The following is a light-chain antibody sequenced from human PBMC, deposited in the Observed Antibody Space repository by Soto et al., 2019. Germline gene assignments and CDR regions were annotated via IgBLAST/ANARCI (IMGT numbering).Light chain of an antibody. CDR1: QSISNW. J-gene: IGKJ2*01. V-gene: IGKV1-5*03. CDR2: KAS. Sequence: DIQMTQSPSTLSASVGDTVTITCRASQSISNWLAWYQQKPGQAPKLLIHKASTLESGVPSRFSGSGSGTEFTLTISSLQPDDFATFDCQQYARFPYTFGQGTKLEIK. CDR3: QQYARFPYT.